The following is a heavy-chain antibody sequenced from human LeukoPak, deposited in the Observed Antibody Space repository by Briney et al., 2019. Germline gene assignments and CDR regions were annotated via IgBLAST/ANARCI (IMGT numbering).Heavy chain of an antibody. CDR1: GYTLTELS. CDR3: ATIRLEEIEKPPTTVTNAFDI. V-gene: IGHV1-24*01. D-gene: IGHD4-17*01. J-gene: IGHJ3*02. CDR2: FDPEDGET. Sequence: ASVKVSCKVSGYTLTELSMHWVRQAPGKGLEWMGGFDPEDGETIYAQKFQGRVTMTEDTSTDTAYMELSSLRSEDTAVYYCATIRLEEIEKPPTTVTNAFDIWGQGTMVTVSS.